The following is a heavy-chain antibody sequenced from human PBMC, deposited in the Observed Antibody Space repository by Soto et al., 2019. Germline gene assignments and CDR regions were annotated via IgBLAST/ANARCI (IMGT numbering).Heavy chain of an antibody. J-gene: IGHJ4*02. CDR2: IDGSGGDT. V-gene: IGHV3-23*01. CDR3: AKEMVAAVYVETSPFDL. CDR1: GFTFSSYA. D-gene: IGHD2-15*01. Sequence: EVQLLESGGGLVQPGGSLRLSCGASGFTFSSYAMAWVRQAPGTGLGWVSIIDGSGGDTSLEDSVKGRFSISRDNSKKMLYLHMNSLRAEDTATYYCAKEMVAAVYVETSPFDLWGQGTLVTVSS.